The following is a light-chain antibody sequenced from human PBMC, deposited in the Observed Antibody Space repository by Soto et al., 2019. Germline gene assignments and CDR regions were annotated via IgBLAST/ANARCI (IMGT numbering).Light chain of an antibody. Sequence: QSVLTQPPSASGTPGQRVTISCSGSSSNIGGNYVSWYQQLPGRAPKLLIYRNNQRPSGVPDRFSGSKSGTSASLAISGLRSEDEADYYWAAWDDSLSGVLFGGGTKLTVL. CDR3: AAWDDSLSGVL. V-gene: IGLV1-47*01. J-gene: IGLJ2*01. CDR1: SSNIGGNY. CDR2: RNN.